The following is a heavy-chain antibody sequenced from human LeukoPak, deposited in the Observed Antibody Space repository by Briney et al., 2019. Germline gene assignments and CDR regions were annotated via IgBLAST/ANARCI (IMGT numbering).Heavy chain of an antibody. V-gene: IGHV1-2*02. CDR3: ARGPIWPNYYIDS. D-gene: IGHD2-8*01. Sequence: ASVKVSCKASGYTFTDSFMHWVRQSPGQRLGGMGWINTDSGATKYAQKFQGRVTVTRDMSISTAFMELSSLRSDDTAVYYCARGPIWPNYYIDSWGQGPLVTVSS. CDR1: GYTFTDSF. J-gene: IGHJ4*02. CDR2: INTDSGAT.